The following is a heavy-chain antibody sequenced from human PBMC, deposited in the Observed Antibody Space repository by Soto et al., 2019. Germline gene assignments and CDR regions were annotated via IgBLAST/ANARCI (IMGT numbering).Heavy chain of an antibody. CDR2: IYYSGST. CDR3: ARGLEPNWFDP. Sequence: SEALSLTCAVSGGSISSSNWWSWVRQPPGKGLEWIGYIYYSGSTNYNPSLKSRVTISVDTSKNQFSLKLSSVTAADTAVYYCARGLEPNWFDPWGQGALVTVSS. CDR1: GGSISSSNW. V-gene: IGHV4-4*02. J-gene: IGHJ5*02.